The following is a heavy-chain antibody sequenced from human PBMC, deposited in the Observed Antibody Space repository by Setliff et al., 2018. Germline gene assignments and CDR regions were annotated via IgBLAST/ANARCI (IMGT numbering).Heavy chain of an antibody. D-gene: IGHD3-3*01. CDR2: INAGNGNT. V-gene: IGHV1-3*01. J-gene: IGHJ5*02. Sequence: GASVKVSCKASGYTFTNHAMHWVRQAPGQRLEWMGWINAGNGNTKYSQKFQGRVTITRDTSASTAYMELSSLGSEDTAVYYCARDTYIGDFWSGYYIQGQFDPWGQGTLVTVSS. CDR1: GYTFTNHA. CDR3: ARDTYIGDFWSGYYIQGQFDP.